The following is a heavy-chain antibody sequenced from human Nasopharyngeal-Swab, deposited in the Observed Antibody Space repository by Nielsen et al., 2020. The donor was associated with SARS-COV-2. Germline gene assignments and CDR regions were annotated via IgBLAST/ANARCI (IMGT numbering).Heavy chain of an antibody. CDR2: ISWNGNIR. D-gene: IGHD1-20*01. V-gene: IGHV3-9*01. Sequence: VCQAPGKGLEWVSGISWNGNIRGHADSVEGRFTISRDNAKSSLYLQMNSLRVEDTALYYCARENNWEALRYFDLWGRGTLVTVSS. CDR3: ARENNWEALRYFDL. J-gene: IGHJ2*01.